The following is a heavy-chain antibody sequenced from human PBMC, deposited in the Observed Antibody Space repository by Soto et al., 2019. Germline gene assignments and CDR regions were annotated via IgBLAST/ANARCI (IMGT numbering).Heavy chain of an antibody. V-gene: IGHV1-3*01. CDR3: ARDPYYDFWSGSNWFDP. CDR1: GYTFTSYA. Sequence: QVQLVQSGAEVKKPGASVKVSCKASGYTFTSYAMHWVRQAPGQRLEWMGWINAGNGDTKYSQKFQGGVTISRDTSASTAYMELSSLRSEDTAVYYCARDPYYDFWSGSNWFDPWGQGTLVTVSS. CDR2: INAGNGDT. J-gene: IGHJ5*02. D-gene: IGHD3-3*01.